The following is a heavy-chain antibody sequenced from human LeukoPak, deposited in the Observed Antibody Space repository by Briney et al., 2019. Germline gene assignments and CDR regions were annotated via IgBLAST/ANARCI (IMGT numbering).Heavy chain of an antibody. Sequence: SETLSLTCSVSGGSISRNYWSWVRQPPGKRLEWIGYIYYTGSTNYNPYLKSRVSMSVDMSKNQVSLKLSSVTAADTAVYYCARTPSSISDLDYWGQGTLVAVSS. D-gene: IGHD6-6*01. V-gene: IGHV4-59*01. CDR2: IYYTGST. CDR3: ARTPSSISDLDY. CDR1: GGSISRNY. J-gene: IGHJ4*02.